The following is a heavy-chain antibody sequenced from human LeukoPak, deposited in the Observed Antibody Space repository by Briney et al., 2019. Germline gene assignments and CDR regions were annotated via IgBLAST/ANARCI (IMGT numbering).Heavy chain of an antibody. V-gene: IGHV4-59*02. CDR1: GGSVSSYY. CDR3: ARGWWYYYMGI. D-gene: IGHD2-8*02. J-gene: IGHJ6*03. CDR2: MYHSRTT. Sequence: PSETLSLTCTVSGGSVSSYYWTWIRQSPGKGLEWIGYMYHSRTTNHNPSLSSRVTMSIDTSKNQFSLNLTSVTAADTAVYYCARGWWYYYMGIWGKGTTVTVSS.